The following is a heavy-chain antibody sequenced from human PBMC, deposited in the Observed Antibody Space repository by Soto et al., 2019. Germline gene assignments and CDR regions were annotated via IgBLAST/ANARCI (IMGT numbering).Heavy chain of an antibody. V-gene: IGHV3-23*01. J-gene: IGHJ4*02. CDR2: IGGSGGNT. Sequence: EVQLLESGGGLVQPGGSLRLSCAASGFIFNAYAMTWVRQAPGKGLESVSAIGGSGGNTYYAASVKGRFTISRDNSKDTVDLEMNRLRVDDTAVYFCARVASDYINSADHWGQGILVTVSS. D-gene: IGHD4-4*01. CDR1: GFIFNAYA. CDR3: ARVASDYINSADH.